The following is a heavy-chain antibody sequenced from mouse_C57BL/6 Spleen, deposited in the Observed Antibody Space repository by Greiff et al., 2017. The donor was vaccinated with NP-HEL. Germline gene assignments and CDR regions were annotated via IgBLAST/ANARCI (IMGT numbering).Heavy chain of an antibody. V-gene: IGHV1-85*01. Sequence: QVQLQQSGPELVKPGASVKLSCKASGYTFTSYDINWVKQRPGQGLEWIGWIYPRDGSTKYNEKFKGKATWTVDTSSSTAYMELHSLTSEDSAVYFCARSAYYYGSSYWYFDVWGTGTTVTVSS. CDR2: IYPRDGST. CDR3: ARSAYYYGSSYWYFDV. CDR1: GYTFTSYD. D-gene: IGHD1-1*01. J-gene: IGHJ1*03.